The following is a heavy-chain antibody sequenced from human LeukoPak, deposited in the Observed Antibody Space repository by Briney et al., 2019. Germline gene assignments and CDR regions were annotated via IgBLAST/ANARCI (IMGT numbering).Heavy chain of an antibody. V-gene: IGHV6-1*01. CDR2: TYYRSKWYN. CDR1: GDSVSSNSAA. D-gene: IGHD2-2*01. Sequence: SQTLSLTCAISGDSVSSNSAAWNWIRQSPSRGLEWLGRTYYRSKWYNDYAVSVKSRITINPDTSKNQFSLQLNSVTPEDTAVYYCARDLEVVVPAADFNWFDPWGQGTLVTVSS. J-gene: IGHJ5*02. CDR3: ARDLEVVVPAADFNWFDP.